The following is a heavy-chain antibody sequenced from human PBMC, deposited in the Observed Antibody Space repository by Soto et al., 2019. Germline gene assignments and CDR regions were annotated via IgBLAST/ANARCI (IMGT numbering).Heavy chain of an antibody. CDR2: ISSSSSYI. V-gene: IGHV3-21*01. CDR1: GFTFSSYS. J-gene: IGHJ3*02. CDR3: ARADHYDSNAFDI. D-gene: IGHD3-3*01. Sequence: GGSLRLSCAASGFTFSSYSMNWVRQAPGKGLEWVSSISSSSSYIYYADSVKGRFTISRDNARNSLYLQMNSLRAEDTAVYYCARADHYDSNAFDIWGQGTMVTVSS.